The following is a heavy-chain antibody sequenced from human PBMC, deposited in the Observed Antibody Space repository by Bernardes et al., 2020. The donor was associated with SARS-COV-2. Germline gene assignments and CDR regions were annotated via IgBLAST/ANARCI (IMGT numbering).Heavy chain of an antibody. CDR1: GFTFDDYA. CDR2: ISWNSYSK. CDR3: AKDFYSYSSRVEVDY. J-gene: IGHJ4*02. V-gene: IGHV3-9*01. D-gene: IGHD3-10*01. Sequence: GGSLRLSCVASGFTFDDYAMHWVRQVPGKGLEWVSGISWNSYSKGYADSVKGRFTISRDNAKNALYLQMNNLRAEDTALYYCAKDFYSYSSRVEVDYWGQGTLVTVSS.